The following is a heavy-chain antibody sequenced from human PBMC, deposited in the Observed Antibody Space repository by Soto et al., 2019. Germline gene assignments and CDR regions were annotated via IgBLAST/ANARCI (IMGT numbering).Heavy chain of an antibody. D-gene: IGHD6-19*01. CDR1: GGTFSSYA. Sequence: QVQLVQSGAEVKKPGSSVKVSCKASGGTFSSYAISWVRQAPGQGLEWMGGIIPIFGTANYARKFQSRVTITADESTSTAYMELSSLRSEDTAVYYCASAVAGTMGAYYYGMDVWGQGTTVTVSS. CDR2: IIPIFGTA. V-gene: IGHV1-69*01. J-gene: IGHJ6*02. CDR3: ASAVAGTMGAYYYGMDV.